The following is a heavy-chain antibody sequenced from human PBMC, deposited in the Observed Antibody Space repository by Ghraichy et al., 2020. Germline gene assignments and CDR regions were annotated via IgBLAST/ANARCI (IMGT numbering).Heavy chain of an antibody. D-gene: IGHD3-3*01. CDR1: GYTFTSYY. Sequence: ASVKVSCKASGYTFTSYYMHWVRQAPGQGPEWMGIINPSGGSTSYAQKFQGRVTMTRDTSTSTVYMELSSLRSEDTAVYYCARAVFGVVIMGGRPGDWFDPWGQGTLVTVSS. CDR2: INPSGGST. J-gene: IGHJ5*02. CDR3: ARAVFGVVIMGGRPGDWFDP. V-gene: IGHV1-46*01.